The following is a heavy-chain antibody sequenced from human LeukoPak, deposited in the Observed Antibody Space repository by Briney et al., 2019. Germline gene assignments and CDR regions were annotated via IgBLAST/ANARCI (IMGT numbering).Heavy chain of an antibody. CDR1: GGSISSGGYS. D-gene: IGHD5-12*01. Sequence: PSETLSLTCTVSGGSISSGGYSWSWIRQHPGKGLEWIGYIYYSGSTYYNPSLKSRVTISVDTSKNQFSLKLSSVTAADTAVYYCARTMVATLGWFDPWGQGTLVTVSS. J-gene: IGHJ5*02. CDR3: ARTMVATLGWFDP. V-gene: IGHV4-31*03. CDR2: IYYSGST.